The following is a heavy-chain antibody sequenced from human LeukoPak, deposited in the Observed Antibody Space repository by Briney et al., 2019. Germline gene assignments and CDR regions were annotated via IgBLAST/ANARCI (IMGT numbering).Heavy chain of an antibody. CDR3: ASLNTATNWFDP. D-gene: IGHD5-18*01. CDR2: ISAYNGNT. J-gene: IGHJ5*02. CDR1: GYTFTSYG. Sequence: ASVKVSCKASGYTFTSYGISWVRQAPGQGLEWMGWISAYNGNTNYAQKLQGRVTMTTDTSTSTAYMELRSLRSDDTAVYYCASLNTATNWFDPWGQGTLVTVSS. V-gene: IGHV1-18*01.